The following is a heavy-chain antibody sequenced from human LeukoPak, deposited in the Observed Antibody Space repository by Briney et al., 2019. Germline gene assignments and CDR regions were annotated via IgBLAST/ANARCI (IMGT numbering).Heavy chain of an antibody. CDR1: GFTFSSYA. J-gene: IGHJ4*02. V-gene: IGHV3-48*03. D-gene: IGHD6-13*01. CDR2: ISSSGSTI. Sequence: GGSLRLSCAASGFTFSSYAMSWVRQAPGKGLEWVSYISSSGSTIYYADSVKGRFTISRDNAKNSLYLQMNSLRAEDTAVYYCARDEVAAAGSSPYFDYWGQGTLVTVSS. CDR3: ARDEVAAAGSSPYFDY.